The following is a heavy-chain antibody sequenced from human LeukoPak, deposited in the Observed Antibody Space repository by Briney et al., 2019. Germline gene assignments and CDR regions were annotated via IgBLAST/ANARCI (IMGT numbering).Heavy chain of an antibody. CDR3: ASGYCSGGSCYGLLDY. J-gene: IGHJ4*02. V-gene: IGHV1-18*01. CDR1: GYTFNTYG. D-gene: IGHD2-15*01. Sequence: ASVKVSCKASGYTFNTYGISWVRQAPGQGLECRGGISAYNGNTNYAQKLQGRVTMTTDTSTKTAYMELRSLRSDDTAVYSCASGYCSGGSCYGLLDYWGQGTLVIVSS. CDR2: ISAYNGNT.